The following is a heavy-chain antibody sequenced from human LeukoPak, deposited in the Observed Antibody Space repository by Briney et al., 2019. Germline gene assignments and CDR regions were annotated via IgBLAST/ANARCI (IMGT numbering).Heavy chain of an antibody. Sequence: PGRAMRLSCVASGFSFSNHGMHWVRQAPGRGLGWVAVIWNDGSYEHYTDSVKGRFTISRDNSKNTLFLQLNSLRPEDTAVFYCAKATWGSGSFPIDFWGQGTLVTVSS. CDR2: IWNDGSYE. V-gene: IGHV3-33*03. CDR3: AKATWGSGSFPIDF. J-gene: IGHJ4*02. D-gene: IGHD1-26*01. CDR1: GFSFSNHG.